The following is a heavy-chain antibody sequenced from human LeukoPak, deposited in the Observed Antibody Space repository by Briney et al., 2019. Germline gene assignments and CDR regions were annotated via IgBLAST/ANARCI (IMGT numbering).Heavy chain of an antibody. D-gene: IGHD2-15*01. CDR1: GYTFSGYY. V-gene: IGHV1-2*02. CDR3: ARGAGYCSGGSCSKYDY. J-gene: IGHJ4*02. Sequence: VASVRASCKASGYTFSGYYMYWVRQAPGQGLEWMGWINPNSGGTKYAQKFQGRVTMTRDTSISTAYMELSSLRSDDTAVYYCARGAGYCSGGSCSKYDYWGQGALVTVSS. CDR2: INPNSGGT.